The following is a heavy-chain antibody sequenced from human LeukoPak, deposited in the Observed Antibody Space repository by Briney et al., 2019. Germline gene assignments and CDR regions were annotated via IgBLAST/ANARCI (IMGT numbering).Heavy chain of an antibody. CDR3: ARSSSGWYKDNWFDP. CDR2: IYYSGST. CDR1: GGSISSGDYY. V-gene: IGHV4-30-4*08. Sequence: SETLSLTCTVSGGSISSGDYYWSWIRQPPGKGLEWIEYIYYSGSTYYNPSLKSRVTISVDTSKNQFSLKLSSVAAADTAVYYCARSSSGWYKDNWFDPWGQGTLVTVSS. D-gene: IGHD6-19*01. J-gene: IGHJ5*02.